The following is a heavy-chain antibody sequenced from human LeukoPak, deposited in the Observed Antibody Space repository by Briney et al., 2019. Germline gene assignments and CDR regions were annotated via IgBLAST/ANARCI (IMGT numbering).Heavy chain of an antibody. V-gene: IGHV3-30*18. CDR3: AKDQYEDCSRTSCYPAARYYYYYGMDV. D-gene: IGHD2-2*01. J-gene: IGHJ6*02. Sequence: GRSLRLSRAASGFIFGSYGMHWVRQAPGKGLEWVAVISYDGSNKYYADSVKGRFTISRDNSKNTLYLQMNSLRAEDTAVYYCAKDQYEDCSRTSCYPAARYYYYYGMDVWGQGTTVTVSS. CDR1: GFIFGSYG. CDR2: ISYDGSNK.